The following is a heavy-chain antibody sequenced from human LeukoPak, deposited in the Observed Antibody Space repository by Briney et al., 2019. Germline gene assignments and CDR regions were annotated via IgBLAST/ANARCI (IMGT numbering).Heavy chain of an antibody. CDR2: ISSTSSYI. CDR3: ARGHTWFPKSFDY. V-gene: IGHV3-21*01. J-gene: IGHJ4*02. Sequence: PGGSLRLSCAASGFTFSNYAMTWVRQAPGKGLEWVSSISSTSSYIYFADSMKGRFTISRDNAKNSLFLQMNSLRAGDTAVYYCARGHTWFPKSFDYWGQGALVTVPS. D-gene: IGHD3-10*01. CDR1: GFTFSNYA.